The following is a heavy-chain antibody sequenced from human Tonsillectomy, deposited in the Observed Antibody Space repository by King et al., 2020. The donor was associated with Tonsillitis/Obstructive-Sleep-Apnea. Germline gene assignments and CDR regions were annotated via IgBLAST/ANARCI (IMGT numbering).Heavy chain of an antibody. CDR2: VIPVFSTL. J-gene: IGHJ4*02. CDR3: AKGYCGSTGCYPYYFDN. V-gene: IGHV1-69*01. Sequence: QLVQSGAEVKKPGSSVKVSCKASGGTFSNYVIIWVRQAPGQGLEWMGGVIPVFSTLNYAQKFQGRVSITADESTSTAYMELSSLRSEDTAVYYCAKGYCGSTGCYPYYFDNWGQGTLVIVSS. D-gene: IGHD2-2*01. CDR1: GGTFSNYV.